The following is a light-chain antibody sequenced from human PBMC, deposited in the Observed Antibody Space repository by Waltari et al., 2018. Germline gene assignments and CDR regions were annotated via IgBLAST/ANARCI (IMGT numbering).Light chain of an antibody. CDR2: DVN. J-gene: IGLJ1*01. CDR1: SSDIGAYNF. Sequence: QSALTQPASVSGSPGQSITISCTGTSSDIGAYNFVSWYQKHPGKAPKVMIYDVNKRPWGVSSRFSGSKSGNTASLTISGLQAEDEADYYCSSYTTGSTRYVFGSGTKVTVL. V-gene: IGLV2-14*03. CDR3: SSYTTGSTRYV.